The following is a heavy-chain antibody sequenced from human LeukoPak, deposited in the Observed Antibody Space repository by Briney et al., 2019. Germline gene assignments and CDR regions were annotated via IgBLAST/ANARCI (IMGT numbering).Heavy chain of an antibody. CDR2: ISGSGGST. V-gene: IGHV3-23*01. J-gene: IGHJ5*02. D-gene: IGHD3-22*01. CDR3: AKNPHYYDSSGYYYLSWFDP. CDR1: GFTFSSYA. Sequence: GGSLRLSCAASGFTFSSYAMSWVRQAPGKGLEWVSAISGSGGSTYYADSVKGRFTISRDNSKNTLYLQMNSLRAEGTAVYYCAKNPHYYDSSGYYYLSWFDPWGQGTLVTVSS.